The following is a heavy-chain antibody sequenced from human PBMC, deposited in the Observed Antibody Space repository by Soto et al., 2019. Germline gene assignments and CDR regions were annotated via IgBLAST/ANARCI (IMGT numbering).Heavy chain of an antibody. CDR1: GYIFTAYS. V-gene: IGHV1-2*02. D-gene: IGHD6-19*01. J-gene: IGHJ4*02. CDR3: AREASAVISLDY. CDR2: LNPNSGDT. Sequence: GASVKVSCKASGYIFTAYSMHWVRQAPGQGLEWVGWLNPNSGDTIYAQKFQGRVTLTGDTSISTAYMELYSPTSDDTAVYYCAREASAVISLDYWGQGTLVTVSS.